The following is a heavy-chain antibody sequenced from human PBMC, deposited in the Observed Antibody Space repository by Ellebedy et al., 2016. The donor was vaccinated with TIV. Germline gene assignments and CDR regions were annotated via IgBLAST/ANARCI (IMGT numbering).Heavy chain of an antibody. CDR1: GGSISSNSYY. CDR2: IFHGGRN. CDR3: ARAAAGGGLYWYFDL. Sequence: MPSETLSLTCTVSGGSISSNSYYWGWIRQPPGKGLEWIGTIFHGGRNYYNASLGSRVAISMDTSKNQFSLKLNSVTAADTAVYSCARAAAGGGLYWYFDLWGRGTLVTVSS. D-gene: IGHD6-13*01. J-gene: IGHJ2*01. V-gene: IGHV4-39*01.